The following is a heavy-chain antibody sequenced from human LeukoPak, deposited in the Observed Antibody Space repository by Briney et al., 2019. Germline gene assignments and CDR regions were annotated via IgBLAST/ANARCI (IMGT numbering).Heavy chain of an antibody. CDR1: GFTFSSYG. V-gene: IGHV3-33*06. D-gene: IGHD4-11*01. Sequence: PGRSLRLSCAASGFTFSSYGMHWVRQAPGKGLDWVAVIWYDGSNKYYADSVKGRFTISRDNSKNTLYLQMNSLRAEDTAVYYCAKDAKVPYSNYVDWFDPWGQGTLVTVSS. J-gene: IGHJ5*02. CDR3: AKDAKVPYSNYVDWFDP. CDR2: IWYDGSNK.